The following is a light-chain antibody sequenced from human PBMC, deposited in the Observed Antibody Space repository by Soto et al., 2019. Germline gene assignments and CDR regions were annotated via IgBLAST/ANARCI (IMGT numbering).Light chain of an antibody. V-gene: IGKV3-15*01. Sequence: EIVMTQSPDTLSVSPGERAILSCRASQSVSTNLAWYQQKPGQAPRLLMYGASTRATGIPARFSGSGSGTEFTLTIRSLQSEDFAVYYCQQYHNWPPYTFGQGTKLEIK. J-gene: IGKJ2*01. CDR1: QSVSTN. CDR2: GAS. CDR3: QQYHNWPPYT.